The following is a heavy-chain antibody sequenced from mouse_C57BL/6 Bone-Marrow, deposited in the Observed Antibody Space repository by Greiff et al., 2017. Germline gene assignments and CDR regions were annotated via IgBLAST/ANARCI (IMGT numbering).Heavy chain of an antibody. Sequence: VQLQQSGAELVRPGSSVKMSCKTSGYTFTSYGINWVKQRPGQGLEWIGYIYIGNGYTEYNKKFKGKATLTSDTSSSTAYMQLSSLTSEDSAIYFCARDGITTVPWGQGTLVTVSA. CDR2: IYIGNGYT. CDR1: GYTFTSYG. D-gene: IGHD1-1*01. J-gene: IGHJ3*02. V-gene: IGHV1-58*01. CDR3: ARDGITTVP.